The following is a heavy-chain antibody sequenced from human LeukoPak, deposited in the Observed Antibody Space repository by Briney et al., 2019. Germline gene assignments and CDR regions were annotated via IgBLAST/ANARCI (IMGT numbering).Heavy chain of an antibody. CDR2: ISSSSSYI. CDR3: ARDYQAVAGRDYFDY. D-gene: IGHD6-19*01. CDR1: GFTSSSYS. Sequence: GGSLRLSCAASGFTSSSYSMNWVRQAPGKGLEWVSSISSSSSYIYYADSVKGRFTISRDNAKNSLYLQMNSLRAEDTAVYYCARDYQAVAGRDYFDYWGQGTLVTVSS. J-gene: IGHJ4*02. V-gene: IGHV3-21*01.